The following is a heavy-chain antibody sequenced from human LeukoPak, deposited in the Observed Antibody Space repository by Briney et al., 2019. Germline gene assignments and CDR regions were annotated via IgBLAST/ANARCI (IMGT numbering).Heavy chain of an antibody. J-gene: IGHJ4*02. D-gene: IGHD3-3*01. CDR2: ISYDGSNK. CDR1: GFTFSSYA. CDR3: ARPKTDFWSGLDYFDY. Sequence: GGYLRLSCGATGFTFSSYAMHWVRQAPGKGLEWVAVISYDGSNKYYADSVNGQFTISRDNFKNTLYLQMNSLRSEDTAVYYCARPKTDFWSGLDYFDYWGQGTLVTVSS. V-gene: IGHV3-30*04.